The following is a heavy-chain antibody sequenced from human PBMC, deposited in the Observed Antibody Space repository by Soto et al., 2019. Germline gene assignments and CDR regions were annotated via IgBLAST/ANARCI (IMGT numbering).Heavy chain of an antibody. J-gene: IGHJ6*02. CDR1: GGSISSYY. CDR2: IYYSGST. Sequence: SETLSLTCTVSGGSISSYYWSWIRQPPGKGLEWIGYIYYSGSTNYNPSFKSRVTISVDTSKNQFSLKLSSVTAADTAVYYCARVALWFGELFREYGMDVWGQGTTVTVSS. V-gene: IGHV4-59*01. CDR3: ARVALWFGELFREYGMDV. D-gene: IGHD3-10*01.